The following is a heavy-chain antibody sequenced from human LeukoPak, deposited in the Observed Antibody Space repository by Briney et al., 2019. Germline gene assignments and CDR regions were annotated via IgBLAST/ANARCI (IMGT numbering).Heavy chain of an antibody. Sequence: SETLSLTCAVHGGSFSGYYWTWIRQPPGKGLEWIGEIIDTGSTKYTSSLKSRVTISVDTSKNQLSLSLDSVTAADTAVYYCARGLASGYPPIPFDYWGQGTLVTVSS. J-gene: IGHJ4*02. CDR1: GGSFSGYY. V-gene: IGHV4-34*12. D-gene: IGHD3-3*01. CDR3: ARGLASGYPPIPFDY. CDR2: IIDTGST.